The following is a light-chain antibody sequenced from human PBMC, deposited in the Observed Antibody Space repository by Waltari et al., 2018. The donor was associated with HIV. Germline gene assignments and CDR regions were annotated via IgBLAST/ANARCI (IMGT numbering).Light chain of an antibody. CDR2: EVT. CDR1: SSDVGSYNL. CDR3: CSYAGVDTPVV. J-gene: IGLJ2*01. V-gene: IGLV2-23*02. Sequence: QSALTQPASMSGSPGQSITISCSGTSSDVGSYNLVSWYQQHPGKVPKLIIYEVTKRPSDVSNRFSASKSGDTASLTISGLQPEDEADYYCCSYAGVDTPVVFGGGTK.